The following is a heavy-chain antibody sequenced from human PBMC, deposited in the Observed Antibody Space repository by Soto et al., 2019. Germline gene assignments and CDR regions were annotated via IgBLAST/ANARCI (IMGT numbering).Heavy chain of an antibody. CDR1: GGTFSSYA. D-gene: IGHD1-1*01. CDR3: ARDFATGIYYYYYGMDV. Sequence: VKVSCKASGGTFSSYAISWVRQAPGQGLEWMGGIIPILGTANYAQKFQGRVTITADESTSTAYMELSSLRSEDTAVYYCARDFATGIYYYYYGMDVWGQGTTVTVSS. V-gene: IGHV1-69*01. CDR2: IIPILGTA. J-gene: IGHJ6*02.